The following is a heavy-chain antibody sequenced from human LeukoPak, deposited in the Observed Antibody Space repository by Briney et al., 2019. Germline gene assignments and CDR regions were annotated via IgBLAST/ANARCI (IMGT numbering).Heavy chain of an antibody. CDR3: ARAVRYYDQS. J-gene: IGHJ3*01. CDR1: GFTFSSYA. V-gene: IGHV3-30-3*01. Sequence: PGGSLRLSCAASGFTFSSYAMHWVRQAPGKGLEWVAVISYDGSNKYYADSVKGRFTISRDNSKNTLYLQMNSLRAEDTAVYYCARAVRYYDQSWGQGTMVTVSS. CDR2: ISYDGSNK. D-gene: IGHD3-22*01.